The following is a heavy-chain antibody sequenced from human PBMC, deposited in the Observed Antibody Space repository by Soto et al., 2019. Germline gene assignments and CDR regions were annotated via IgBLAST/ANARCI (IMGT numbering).Heavy chain of an antibody. CDR1: GYTFTSYG. CDR3: ARDDSGVSGSHYIDYFSC. V-gene: IGHV1-18*01. CDR2: ISAYNGNT. Sequence: ASVKVSCKASGYTFTSYGISWVRQAPGQGLEWMGWISAYNGNTNYAQKLQGRVTITRDTSTSTVYMELSSLTSDDTAVYYCARDDSGVSGSHYIDYFSCWGQGALVTVS. D-gene: IGHD1-26*01. J-gene: IGHJ4*02.